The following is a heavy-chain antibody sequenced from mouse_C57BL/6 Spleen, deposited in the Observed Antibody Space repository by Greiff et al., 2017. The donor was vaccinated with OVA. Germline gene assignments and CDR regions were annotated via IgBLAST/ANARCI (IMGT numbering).Heavy chain of an antibody. CDR1: GYTFTSYW. Sequence: QVQLQQPGAELVRPGSSVKLSCKASGYTFTSYWMDWVKQRPGQGLEWIGNIYPSDSETHYNQKFKDKATLTVDKSSSTAYMQLSSLTSEDSAVYYCARSYGNYEAMDYWGQGTSVTVSS. J-gene: IGHJ4*01. CDR2: IYPSDSET. D-gene: IGHD2-1*01. CDR3: ARSYGNYEAMDY. V-gene: IGHV1-61*01.